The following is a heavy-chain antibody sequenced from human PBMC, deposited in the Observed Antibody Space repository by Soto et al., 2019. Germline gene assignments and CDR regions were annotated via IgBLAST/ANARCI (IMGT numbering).Heavy chain of an antibody. V-gene: IGHV3-23*01. CDR2: ISGSGGST. Sequence: GSLRLSCAASGFTFSSYAMSWVRQAPGKGLEWVSAISGSGGSTYYADSVKGRFTISRDNSKNTLYLQMNSLRAEDTAVYYCAKDSKIKLGYCSSTSCPGYYGMDVWGQGTTVTVSS. J-gene: IGHJ6*02. CDR1: GFTFSSYA. CDR3: AKDSKIKLGYCSSTSCPGYYGMDV. D-gene: IGHD2-2*01.